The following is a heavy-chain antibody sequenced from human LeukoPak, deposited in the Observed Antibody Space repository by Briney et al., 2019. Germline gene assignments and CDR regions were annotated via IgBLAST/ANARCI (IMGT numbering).Heavy chain of an antibody. CDR1: GFTFDTSV. Sequence: GGSLRLSCPASGFTFDTSVMGWVRMAQGRGLGWVSDISASDARTFYADSVKGRFTISRDNSKDTLYLQMNSLRAEDTALYYCAKRRRPSGGAYDMWGPGTMVTVSS. CDR2: ISASDART. CDR3: AKRRRPSGGAYDM. V-gene: IGHV3-23*01. J-gene: IGHJ3*02. D-gene: IGHD2-15*01.